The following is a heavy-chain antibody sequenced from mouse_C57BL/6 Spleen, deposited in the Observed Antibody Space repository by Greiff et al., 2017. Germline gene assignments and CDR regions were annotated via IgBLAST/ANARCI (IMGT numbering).Heavy chain of an antibody. Sequence: VQLKESGPELVKPGASVKISCKASGYTFTDYYMNWVKQSHGKSLEWIGDINPNNGGTSYNQKFKGKATLTVDKSSSTAYMELRSLTSEDSAVYYCARGDYYGYYYAMDYWGQGTSVTVSA. CDR1: GYTFTDYY. CDR3: ARGDYYGYYYAMDY. CDR2: INPNNGGT. D-gene: IGHD1-1*01. J-gene: IGHJ4*01. V-gene: IGHV1-26*01.